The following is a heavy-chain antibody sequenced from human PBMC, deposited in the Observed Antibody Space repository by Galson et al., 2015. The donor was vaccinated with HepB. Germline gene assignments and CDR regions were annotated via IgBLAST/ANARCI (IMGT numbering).Heavy chain of an antibody. CDR3: TRLGSFMVTFGY. D-gene: IGHD5-18*01. CDR2: IFPIFERA. Sequence: SVEVSCKASGGTFSRYSISWVRQAPGQGLEWMGRIFPIFERANYAQKFQGRVTITADISTSTAYMELSSLRSEDTGVYYCTRLGSFMVTFGYWGPGTLVPVSS. V-gene: IGHV1-69*02. J-gene: IGHJ4*02. CDR1: GGTFSRYS.